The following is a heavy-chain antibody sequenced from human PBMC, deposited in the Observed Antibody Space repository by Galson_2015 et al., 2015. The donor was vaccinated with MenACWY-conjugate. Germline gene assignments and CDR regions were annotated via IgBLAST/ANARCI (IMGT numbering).Heavy chain of an antibody. D-gene: IGHD3-10*01. J-gene: IGHJ3*02. CDR3: AREDVAFDAFDI. V-gene: IGHV3-74*01. Sequence: SLRLSCAASGFTFGRYWMHWVRQAPGKGLVWVARIDSDGNSVNYVDSVKGRFTISRDNAKETLYLQMNSLRAEDTAVYYCAREDVAFDAFDIWGKGAMVTVSA. CDR1: GFTFGRYW. CDR2: IDSDGNSV.